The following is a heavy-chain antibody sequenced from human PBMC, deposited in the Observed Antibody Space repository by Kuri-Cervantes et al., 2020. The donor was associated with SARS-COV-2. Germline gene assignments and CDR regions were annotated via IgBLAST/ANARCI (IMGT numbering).Heavy chain of an antibody. CDR1: GFTFSSYA. CDR3: ARAYDVWSGYYPH. D-gene: IGHD3-3*01. Sequence: LSLTCAASGFTFSSYAMSWVRQAPGKGLEWVTAISGSGGSTYYVDSVKGRFTISRDNSKNTLYLQMKSLRAEDTAVYYCARAYDVWSGYYPHWDQGTLVTVSS. J-gene: IGHJ4*02. CDR2: ISGSGGST. V-gene: IGHV3-23*01.